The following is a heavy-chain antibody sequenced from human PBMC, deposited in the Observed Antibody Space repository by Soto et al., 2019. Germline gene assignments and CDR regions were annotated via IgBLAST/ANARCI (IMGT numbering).Heavy chain of an antibody. CDR1: GYTFISHS. D-gene: IGHD2-21*01. CDR3: ARGAFCGGAPGCRDMDV. Sequence: QIQLVQSGGEVKKPGASVKVSCKSSGYTFISHSITWVRQAPGQGLEWMGRISAYNGNTNYAQKLQGRVTMTTDTSTSTAYMELRSLRSDDTAVYYCARGAFCGGAPGCRDMDVWGQGPTVTVSS. V-gene: IGHV1-18*01. J-gene: IGHJ6*02. CDR2: ISAYNGNT.